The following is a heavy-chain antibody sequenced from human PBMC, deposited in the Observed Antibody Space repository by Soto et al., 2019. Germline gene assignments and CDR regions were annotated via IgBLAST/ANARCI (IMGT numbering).Heavy chain of an antibody. J-gene: IGHJ6*04. D-gene: IGHD3-10*01. V-gene: IGHV3-74*01. CDR1: GFTLSGRS. CDR2: IDNAGTDS. Sequence: EVQLVESGGGLVQPGGSLRLSCAASGFTLSGRSMQWVRQAPGEGLVWGSGIDNAGTDSTYAVSVNGRFTSSRDNAKNMLYLQMNSLRVEDTAVYYCARGWFGPDVWGKGTTVTVSS. CDR3: ARGWFGPDV.